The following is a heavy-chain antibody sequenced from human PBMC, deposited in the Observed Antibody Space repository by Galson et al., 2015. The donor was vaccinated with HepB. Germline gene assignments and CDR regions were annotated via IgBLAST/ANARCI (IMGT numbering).Heavy chain of an antibody. CDR3: ARARYSTSPPDY. Sequence: QSGAEVKKPGASVKVSCKASGYTFTTYGISWVRQAPGQGLEWMGWISTYNFNTNFAQRLQDRVTMTTDTATSTAYIELRSLGSDDTAVYYCARARYSTSPPDYWGQGTLVTVSS. CDR2: ISTYNFNT. D-gene: IGHD1-26*01. CDR1: GYTFTTYG. J-gene: IGHJ4*02. V-gene: IGHV1-18*01.